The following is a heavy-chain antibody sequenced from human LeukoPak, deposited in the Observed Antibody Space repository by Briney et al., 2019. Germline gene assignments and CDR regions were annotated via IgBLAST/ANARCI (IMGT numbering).Heavy chain of an antibody. CDR3: ATSYSSSSGGGY. CDR1: GFTFSSYA. J-gene: IGHJ4*02. Sequence: GGSLRLSCSASGFTFSSYAMSWVRRAPGKGLEWVSAISGSGGSTYYADSVKGRFTISRDNSKNTLYLQMNSLRAEDTAVYYCATSYSSSSGGGYWGQGTLVTVSS. CDR2: ISGSGGST. V-gene: IGHV3-23*01. D-gene: IGHD6-6*01.